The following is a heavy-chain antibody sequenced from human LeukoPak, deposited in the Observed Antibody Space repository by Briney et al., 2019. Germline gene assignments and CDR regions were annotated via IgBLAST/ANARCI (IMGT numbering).Heavy chain of an antibody. D-gene: IGHD3-10*01. CDR1: GFTFSSYA. J-gene: IGHJ4*02. V-gene: IGHV3-30-3*01. CDR3: GRGEGSGIYNFDY. Sequence: GRSLRLSCAASGFTFSSYAMHWVRQAPGKGLEWVAVISYDGSNKYYADSVKGRFTISRDNSKNTLYLQMTSLRAEDTAVYYCGRGEGSGIYNFDYWGQGTLVTVSS. CDR2: ISYDGSNK.